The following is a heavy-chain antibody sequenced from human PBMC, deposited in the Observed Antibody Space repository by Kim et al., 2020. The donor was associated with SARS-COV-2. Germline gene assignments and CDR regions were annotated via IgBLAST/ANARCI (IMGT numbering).Heavy chain of an antibody. CDR1: GGSFSGYY. CDR3: ARGEYCSSTSCYAAFPYYGMDV. V-gene: IGHV4-34*01. D-gene: IGHD2-2*01. CDR2: INHSRST. Sequence: SETLSLTCAVYGGSFSGYYWSWIRQPPGKGLEWIGEINHSRSTNYNPSLKSRVTISVDTSKNQFSLKLSSVTAADTAVYYCARGEYCSSTSCYAAFPYYGMDVWGQGTTVTVSS. J-gene: IGHJ6*02.